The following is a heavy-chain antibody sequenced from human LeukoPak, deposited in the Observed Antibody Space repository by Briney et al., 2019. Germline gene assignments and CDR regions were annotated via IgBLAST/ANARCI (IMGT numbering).Heavy chain of an antibody. CDR3: AREAGLGELLIGDY. Sequence: GGSLRLSCAASGFTFSSYSMNWVRQAPGKGLEWVSSISSSSNYIYYADSVKGRFTISRDNAKNSLYLQMNSLRAEDTAVYYCAREAGLGELLIGDYWGQGTLVTVSS. D-gene: IGHD3-10*01. V-gene: IGHV3-21*04. CDR1: GFTFSSYS. CDR2: ISSSSNYI. J-gene: IGHJ4*02.